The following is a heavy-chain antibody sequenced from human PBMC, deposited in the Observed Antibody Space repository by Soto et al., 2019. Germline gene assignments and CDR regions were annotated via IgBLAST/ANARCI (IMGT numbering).Heavy chain of an antibody. CDR2: INPNSGGT. V-gene: IGHV1-2*02. CDR3: ARDLAKGGGSAGFDY. D-gene: IGHD2-15*01. J-gene: IGHJ4*02. CDR1: GYTFTGYY. Sequence: QVQLVQSGAEVKKPGASVKVSCKASGYTFTGYYIHWVRQAPGQGLEWMGWINPNSGGTKYPQKFQGSVTMTRDTSISTVYMSLTGLKSDDTAVYFCARDLAKGGGSAGFDYWGQGTLVAVSS.